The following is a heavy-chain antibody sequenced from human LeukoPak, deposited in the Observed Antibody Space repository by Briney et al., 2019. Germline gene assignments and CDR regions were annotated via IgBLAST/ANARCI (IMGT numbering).Heavy chain of an antibody. J-gene: IGHJ4*02. Sequence: PSQTLSLTCTVSGGSISSGGYYWSWLRQHPGTGLEWIGYIYYSGSTYYNPSLKSRVTISVDTSKNQFSLKLSSVTAADTAVYYCARWDYDILTGYYLFDYWGQGTLVTVSS. CDR3: ARWDYDILTGYYLFDY. D-gene: IGHD3-9*01. CDR2: IYYSGST. V-gene: IGHV4-31*03. CDR1: GGSISSGGYY.